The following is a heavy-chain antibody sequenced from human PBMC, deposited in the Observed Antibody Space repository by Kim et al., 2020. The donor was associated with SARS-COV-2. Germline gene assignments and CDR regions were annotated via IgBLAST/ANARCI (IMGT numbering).Heavy chain of an antibody. CDR3: ARDSSGWSH. Sequence: GSTYYAESVKGRFTISRDNSKNTLYLQMNSLRAEDTAVYYCARDSSGWSHWGQGTLVTVSS. J-gene: IGHJ4*02. CDR2: GST. V-gene: IGHV3-66*01. D-gene: IGHD6-19*01.